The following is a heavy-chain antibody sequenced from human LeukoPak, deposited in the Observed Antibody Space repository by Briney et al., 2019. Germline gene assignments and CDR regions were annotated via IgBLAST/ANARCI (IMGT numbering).Heavy chain of an antibody. CDR3: AREKQAAFYI. J-gene: IGHJ3*02. CDR2: TKNKANSYTT. V-gene: IGHV3-72*01. Sequence: GGSLRLSCVASGFTVSDYHMDWVRQAAGKGLEWVGRTKNKANSYTTEYAASVKGRFTISRDDSKNSLYLQMNSLKTEDTAVYYCAREKQAAFYIWGQGTMVTVSS. D-gene: IGHD6-13*01. CDR1: GFTVSDYH.